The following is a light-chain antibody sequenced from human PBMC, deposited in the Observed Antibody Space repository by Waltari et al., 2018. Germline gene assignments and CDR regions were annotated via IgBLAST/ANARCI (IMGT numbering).Light chain of an antibody. CDR1: SSDVGGYNY. CDR2: DVS. CDR3: CSYAGSYTPLYV. Sequence: QSALTQPRSLSGSPGQSVTIYCTGTSSDVGGYNYVSWYQQHPGKAPKLMIYDVSKRPSGVPDRFSGSKSGNTASLTISGLQAEDEADYYCCSYAGSYTPLYVFGTGTKVTVL. V-gene: IGLV2-11*01. J-gene: IGLJ1*01.